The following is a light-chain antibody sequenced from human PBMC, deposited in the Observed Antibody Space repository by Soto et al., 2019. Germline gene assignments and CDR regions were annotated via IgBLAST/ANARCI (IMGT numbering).Light chain of an antibody. CDR2: PAS. Sequence: AIRMTQSPSSLSASTGDRVTITCRSSKGIRSYVAWYQQKPEKAPKHLIYPASTLQSGVPSSYSGSGSGTDCTLTISFLQSEDFATDYCQQYYSYPRTFGPGTKVDIK. CDR3: QQYYSYPRT. CDR1: KGIRSY. J-gene: IGKJ3*01. V-gene: IGKV1-8*01.